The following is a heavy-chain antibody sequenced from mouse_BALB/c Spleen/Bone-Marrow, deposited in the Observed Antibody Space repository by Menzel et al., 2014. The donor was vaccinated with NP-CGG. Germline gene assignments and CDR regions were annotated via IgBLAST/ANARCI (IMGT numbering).Heavy chain of an antibody. V-gene: IGHV1S81*02. Sequence: VQLQQSGAELVKPGVSVKLSCKASGYTFTNYWMHWVKQRPGQGLEWIGEINPSNGRTNYNEKFKSKATLTVDTSSSTAYMQLSSPTSEDSAVYYCAREEDFFDYWGQGTTLTVSS. J-gene: IGHJ2*01. CDR3: AREEDFFDY. CDR2: INPSNGRT. CDR1: GYTFTNYW.